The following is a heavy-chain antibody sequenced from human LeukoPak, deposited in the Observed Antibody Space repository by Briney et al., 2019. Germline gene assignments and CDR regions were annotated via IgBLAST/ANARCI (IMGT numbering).Heavy chain of an antibody. D-gene: IGHD3-22*01. Sequence: SETLSLTCTVSGGSISSGGYYWSWIRRHPGKGLEWIGYIGYSGSTYYNLSLKSRVIISVDTSKNQFSLKLSSVTAADTAVYYCARPQIRDSGYVYYFDYWGQGTLVTVSS. CDR3: ARPQIRDSGYVYYFDY. CDR1: GGSISSGGYY. J-gene: IGHJ4*02. V-gene: IGHV4-31*03. CDR2: IGYSGST.